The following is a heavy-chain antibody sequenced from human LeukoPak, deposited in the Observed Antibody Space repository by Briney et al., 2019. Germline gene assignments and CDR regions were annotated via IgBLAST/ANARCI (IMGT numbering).Heavy chain of an antibody. Sequence: SETLSLTCTVSGGSTTSSSYHWVWIRQPPGEGLEWIGSMFHGGSTYDNPSLKSRVTISGDASKNQFSLKLTSVIATDTAVYYCARVLSSGYWVDPWGQGTLVTVSS. CDR1: GGSTTSSSYH. CDR2: MFHGGST. D-gene: IGHD3-22*01. V-gene: IGHV4-39*01. CDR3: ARVLSSGYWVDP. J-gene: IGHJ5*02.